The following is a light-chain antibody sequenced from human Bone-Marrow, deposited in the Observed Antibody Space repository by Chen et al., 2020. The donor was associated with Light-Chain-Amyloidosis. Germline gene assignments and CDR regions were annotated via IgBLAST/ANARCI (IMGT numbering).Light chain of an antibody. CDR2: DDS. Sequence: SYVLTQQSSVSVAPGQTATIACGGNNIGSTSVHWYQQTPGQAPLLVVYDDSARPSGIPERLSGSNSGNTATLTISRVEAGDEADYYCQVWDRSSDRPVFGGGTKLTVL. CDR3: QVWDRSSDRPV. CDR1: NIGSTS. V-gene: IGLV3-21*02. J-gene: IGLJ3*02.